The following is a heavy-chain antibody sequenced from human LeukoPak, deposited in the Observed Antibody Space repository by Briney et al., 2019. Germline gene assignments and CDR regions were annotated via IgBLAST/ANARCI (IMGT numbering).Heavy chain of an antibody. V-gene: IGHV1-69-2*01. J-gene: IGHJ4*02. Sequence: ASVKISCKASGYTFIHYHMHWVRQAPGKALECMGRVDPEDGRTIYAERFRDRVTITADRSTDTVYLEVTRLNSDDTAVYFWATVAMLSTAFYFDHWGQGTLVTVSS. CDR2: VDPEDGRT. CDR3: ATVAMLSTAFYFDH. CDR1: GYTFIHYH. D-gene: IGHD2-8*01.